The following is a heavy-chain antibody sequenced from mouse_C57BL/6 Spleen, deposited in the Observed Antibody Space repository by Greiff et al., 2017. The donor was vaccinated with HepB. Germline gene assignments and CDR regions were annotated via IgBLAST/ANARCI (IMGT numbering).Heavy chain of an antibody. CDR2: IDPEDGET. CDR3: ARAGLLTTVVATEYYFDY. V-gene: IGHV14-2*01. CDR1: GFNIKDYY. Sequence: EVQLQQSGAELVKPGASVKLSCTASGFNIKDYYMHWVKQRTEQGLEWIGRIDPEDGETKYAPKFQGKATITADTSSNTAYLQLSSLTSEDTAVYYCARAGLLTTVVATEYYFDYWGQGTTLTVSS. J-gene: IGHJ2*01. D-gene: IGHD1-1*01.